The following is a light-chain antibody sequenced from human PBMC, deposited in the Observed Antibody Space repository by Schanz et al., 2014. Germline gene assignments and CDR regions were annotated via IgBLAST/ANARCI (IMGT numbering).Light chain of an antibody. CDR3: CSYAGSTNLR. CDR1: SSDVGGYNY. J-gene: IGLJ3*02. CDR2: EVN. V-gene: IGLV2-8*01. Sequence: QSVLTQPPSASGSPGQSVTISCTGTSSDVGGYNYVSWYQQYPGKAPKLMIYEVNKRPSGVPDRFSGSKSGNTASLTISGLQAEDEADYYCCSYAGSTNLRFGGGTKLTVL.